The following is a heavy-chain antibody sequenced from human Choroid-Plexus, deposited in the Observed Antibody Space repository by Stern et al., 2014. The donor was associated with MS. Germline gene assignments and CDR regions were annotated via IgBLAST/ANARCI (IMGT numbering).Heavy chain of an antibody. D-gene: IGHD2/OR15-2a*01. Sequence: DQLVESGGGVVQPGRPLRLSCVASGFTFGSCAMHWVRQAPGKGLEWVAGVSYDGSNKYYADTVKGRFTVSRKNSQNTLYMQMSSLRPDDTAVYYWAKDRQYLTYFFDHWGQGSLVTVSS. CDR3: AKDRQYLTYFFDH. CDR1: GFTFGSCA. CDR2: VSYDGSNK. J-gene: IGHJ5*02. V-gene: IGHV3-30*18.